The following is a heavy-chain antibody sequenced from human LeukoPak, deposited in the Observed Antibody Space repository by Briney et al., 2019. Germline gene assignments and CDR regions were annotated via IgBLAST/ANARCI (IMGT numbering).Heavy chain of an antibody. CDR3: ARDLSGDPSDGAFDV. CDR2: IYSGGRA. D-gene: IGHD7-27*01. Sequence: GGSLRLSCAASGLTFSSYAMSWVRQAPGKGLEWVSVIYSGGRAYYADSVKGRFTISRDNSKNTLYLQMNSLRAEDTAVYYCARDLSGDPSDGAFDVWGQGTMVTVSS. J-gene: IGHJ3*01. V-gene: IGHV3-23*03. CDR1: GLTFSSYA.